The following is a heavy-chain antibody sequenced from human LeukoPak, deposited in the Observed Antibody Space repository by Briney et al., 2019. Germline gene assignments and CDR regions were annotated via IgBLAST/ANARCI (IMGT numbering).Heavy chain of an antibody. CDR1: GFTFTSSA. CDR2: IVVGSGNT. V-gene: IGHV1-58*01. CDR3: AKPLSGWYSFDY. J-gene: IGHJ4*02. D-gene: IGHD6-19*01. Sequence: GTSVKVSCKASGFTFTSSAVQWVRQARGQRLEWMGWIVVGSGNTNYAQKFQERITITRDMSTSTAYMELSSLRSEDTAVYYCAKPLSGWYSFDYWGQGTLVTVSS.